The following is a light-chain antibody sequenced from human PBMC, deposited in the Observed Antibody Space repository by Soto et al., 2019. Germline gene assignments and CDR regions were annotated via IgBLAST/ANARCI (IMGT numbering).Light chain of an antibody. J-gene: IGLJ1*01. CDR1: SSDIGGFNY. V-gene: IGLV2-14*01. Sequence: QSVLTQPASVSGSPGQSITISCTGTSSDIGGFNYVSWYRQHPGKAPKHMIYEVTNRPSGVSNRFSGSKSGNTASLTISGLQAEDEADYYCSSYTSRSTPWVFGTGTRSPS. CDR2: EVT. CDR3: SSYTSRSTPWV.